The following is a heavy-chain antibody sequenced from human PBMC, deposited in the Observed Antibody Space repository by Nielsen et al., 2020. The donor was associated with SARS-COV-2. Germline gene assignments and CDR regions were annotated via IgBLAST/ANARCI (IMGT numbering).Heavy chain of an antibody. Sequence: GGSLRLSCAASGFTFSSYSMNWVRQAPGKGLEWVSYISSSSSTIYYADSVKGRFTISRDNAKNTLYLQMNNLTAEDTAVYYCARDWWFDPWGQGTLVTVSS. J-gene: IGHJ5*02. CDR3: ARDWWFDP. CDR1: GFTFSSYS. V-gene: IGHV3-48*01. CDR2: ISSSSSTI.